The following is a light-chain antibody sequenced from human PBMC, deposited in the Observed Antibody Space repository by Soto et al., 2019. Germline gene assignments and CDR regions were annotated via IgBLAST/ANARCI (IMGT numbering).Light chain of an antibody. J-gene: IGLJ2*01. Sequence: QSVLTQPPSASGSPGQSVTISCTGTSSDVGGYNYVSWYQQHPGKAPKVMIYDVNKRPSGVPDRFSGSKSGNTASLTVSGLQAEDEGEYYCSSHAGGQNVVFGGGTKLTVL. CDR2: DVN. V-gene: IGLV2-8*01. CDR3: SSHAGGQNVV. CDR1: SSDVGGYNY.